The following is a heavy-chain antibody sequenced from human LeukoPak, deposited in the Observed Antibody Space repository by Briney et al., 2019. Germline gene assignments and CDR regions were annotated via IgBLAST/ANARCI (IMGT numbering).Heavy chain of an antibody. D-gene: IGHD3-22*01. Sequence: PSETLSLTCTVSGDSIYRTPYYWGWIRQPPGKGLEYIGNIHYSGSAYYTPSLRSRLTISVDTSKNQFSLKLSSVTAADTAVYYCARRAYDSSGYYSDWGQGTLVTVSS. CDR1: GDSIYRTPYY. J-gene: IGHJ4*02. CDR3: ARRAYDSSGYYSD. CDR2: IHYSGSA. V-gene: IGHV4-39*07.